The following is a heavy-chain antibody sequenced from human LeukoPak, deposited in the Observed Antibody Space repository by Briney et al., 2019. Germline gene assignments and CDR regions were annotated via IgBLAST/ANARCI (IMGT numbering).Heavy chain of an antibody. CDR1: GGTFSSYA. V-gene: IGHV1-69*01. D-gene: IGHD6-13*01. CDR2: IITIFGTA. Sequence: AASVKVSCKASGGTFSSYAISWVRQAPGQGLEWMGGIITIFGTATYAQKFQGRVTITADESTSTAYMELSSLRSEDTAVYYCAFGNGIAENHWGQGTLVTVSS. CDR3: AFGNGIAENH. J-gene: IGHJ5*02.